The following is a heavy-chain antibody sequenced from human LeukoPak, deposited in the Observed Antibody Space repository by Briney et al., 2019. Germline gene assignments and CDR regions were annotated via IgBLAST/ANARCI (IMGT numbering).Heavy chain of an antibody. J-gene: IGHJ4*02. Sequence: GGSLRLSCAASGFTISSHWMNWVRQAPGKGLEWVAHIKHDGSDKVYVDSVKGRFTISRDNAKNSLFLQMNSLRAEDTAVYYCARDLLAGDDYWGQGTLVTVSS. CDR1: GFTISSHW. V-gene: IGHV3-7*04. CDR3: ARDLLAGDDY. D-gene: IGHD2-15*01. CDR2: IKHDGSDK.